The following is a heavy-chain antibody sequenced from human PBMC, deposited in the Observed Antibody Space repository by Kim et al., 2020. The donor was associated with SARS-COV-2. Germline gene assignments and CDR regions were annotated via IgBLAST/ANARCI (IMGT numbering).Heavy chain of an antibody. Sequence: GGSLRLSCSASGFTFSTYTMHWVRQAPGKGLESVSGISSNGGNTYYADSVKGRFTISRDNPKSTLYLQMSSLRAEDTAVYHCVNSVPRGPLDYWGQGTLVTVSS. D-gene: IGHD3-10*01. CDR1: GFTFSTYT. J-gene: IGHJ4*02. CDR2: ISSNGGNT. V-gene: IGHV3-64D*06. CDR3: VNSVPRGPLDY.